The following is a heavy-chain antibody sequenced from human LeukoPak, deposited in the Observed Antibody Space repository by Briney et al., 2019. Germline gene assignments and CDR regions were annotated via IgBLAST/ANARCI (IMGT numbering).Heavy chain of an antibody. J-gene: IGHJ6*02. CDR3: ARTPPDFWSGYFPYYYGMDV. CDR2: IYYSGST. Sequence: SETLSLTCTVSGGSISSYYWSWIRQPPGKGLEWIGYIYYSGSTNYNPSLKSRVTMSVDTSKNQFSLKLSSVTAADTAVYYCARTPPDFWSGYFPYYYGMDVWGQGTTVTVSS. V-gene: IGHV4-59*12. CDR1: GGSISSYY. D-gene: IGHD3-3*01.